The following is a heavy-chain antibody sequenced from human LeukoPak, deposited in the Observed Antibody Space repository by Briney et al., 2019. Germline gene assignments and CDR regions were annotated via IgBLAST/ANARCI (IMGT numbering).Heavy chain of an antibody. CDR2: IYYSGST. J-gene: IGHJ5*01. Sequence: SDTLSLTCAVSGYSISSNDWWGWIRQPPGKGLEWIGYIYYSGSTYYSPSLKSRVTMSVDTSNNQFSLKLNSVTAADSAVYYCAKKVAGVGWFDSWGQGTLVTVSS. D-gene: IGHD7-27*01. CDR3: AKKVAGVGWFDS. CDR1: GYSISSNDW. V-gene: IGHV4-28*01.